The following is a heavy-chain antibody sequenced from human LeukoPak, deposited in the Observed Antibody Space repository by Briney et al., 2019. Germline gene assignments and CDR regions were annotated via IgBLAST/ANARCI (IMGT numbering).Heavy chain of an antibody. J-gene: IGHJ4*02. D-gene: IGHD6-6*01. CDR1: GFTFSSYG. Sequence: LRLSCAASGFTFSSYGMHWVRQAPGKGLEWIGEINHSGSTNYNPSLKSRVTISVDTSKNQFSLKLSSVTAADTAVYYCARALRGAARLTFPFDYWGQGTLVTVSS. V-gene: IGHV4-34*01. CDR3: ARALRGAARLTFPFDY. CDR2: INHSGST.